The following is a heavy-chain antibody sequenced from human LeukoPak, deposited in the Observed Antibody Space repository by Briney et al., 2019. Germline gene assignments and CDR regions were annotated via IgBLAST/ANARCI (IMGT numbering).Heavy chain of an antibody. CDR3: ASSGYTAPV. CDR2: IYYSGST. J-gene: IGHJ6*04. D-gene: IGHD3-22*01. Sequence: PSETLSLTCTVSGGSISNSNYYWGWIRQPPGKGLEWIGTIYYSGSTYYNPSLKSRVTISVDTSKTQFSLKLTSVTAADTAVYYCASSGYTAPVWGKGTTVTVSS. V-gene: IGHV4-39*01. CDR1: GGSISNSNYY.